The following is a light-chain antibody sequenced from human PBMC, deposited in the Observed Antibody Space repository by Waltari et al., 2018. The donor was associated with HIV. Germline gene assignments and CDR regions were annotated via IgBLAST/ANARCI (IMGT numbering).Light chain of an antibody. J-gene: IGLJ2*01. CDR2: EDD. CDR1: TSNIGITY. V-gene: IGLV1-51*01. CDR3: GSWDSGLNVAV. Sequence: QSVLPQPPSVSAAPGQTVSIFCSANTSNIGITYVSWYRRFPDTAPRLLIYEDDKRPSGLRDRFSASKSPTTATLVISGLQTEDEADYFCGSWDSGLNVAVFGGGTKLTVL.